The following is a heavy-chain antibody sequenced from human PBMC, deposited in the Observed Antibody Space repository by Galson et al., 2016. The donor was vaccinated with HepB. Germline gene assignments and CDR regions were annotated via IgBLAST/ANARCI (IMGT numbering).Heavy chain of an antibody. J-gene: IGHJ4*02. CDR1: GFSVTSNY. V-gene: IGHV3-53*01. Sequence: SLRLSCAASGFSVTSNYMSWVRQAPGKGLEWVSVIDDEGTTYYADSVKGRLTVSRDSSNNRLNLQMNSLRAEDTAIYYCATTLTIRAWGDWGPGTLVTVSS. CDR2: IDDEGTT. CDR3: ATTLTIRAWGD. D-gene: IGHD3-3*01.